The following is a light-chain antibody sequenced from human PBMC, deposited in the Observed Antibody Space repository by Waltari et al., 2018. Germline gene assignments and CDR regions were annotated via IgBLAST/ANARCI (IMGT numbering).Light chain of an antibody. CDR2: KAS. V-gene: IGKV1-5*03. CDR1: QSISSW. Sequence: DIQMTQSPSTLSASVADRVPITCRASQSISSWLAWYQQKPGKAPKLLIYKASSLESGVPSRFSGSGSGTEFTLTISSLQPDDFATYYCQQYNSYSRYTFGQGTKLEIK. CDR3: QQYNSYSRYT. J-gene: IGKJ2*01.